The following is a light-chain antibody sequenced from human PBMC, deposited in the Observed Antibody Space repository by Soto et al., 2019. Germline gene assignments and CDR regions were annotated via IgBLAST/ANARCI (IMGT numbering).Light chain of an antibody. CDR2: GAS. J-gene: IGKJ4*01. Sequence: DIVMAQSPDSLAVSPGERATINCKSSQSVLYSSNNKNYLAWFQQKPGHPPKLLIYGASTRESGVPDRFSGSGFGTDFTLTISRLQAEDVAVYYCEQYFTIPLTFGGGTKVEIK. V-gene: IGKV4-1*01. CDR1: QSVLYSSNNKNY. CDR3: EQYFTIPLT.